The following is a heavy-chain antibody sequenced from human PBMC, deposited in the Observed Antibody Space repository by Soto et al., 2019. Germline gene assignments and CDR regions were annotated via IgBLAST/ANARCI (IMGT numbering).Heavy chain of an antibody. Sequence: VASVKVSCKASGGTFSSYAISWVRQAPGQGLEWMGGIIPIFGTANYAQKFQGRVTITADESTSTAYMELSSLRSEDTAVYYCARADYDILTGPTENYYYYGMDVWG. CDR3: ARADYDILTGPTENYYYYGMDV. CDR2: IIPIFGTA. D-gene: IGHD3-9*01. CDR1: GGTFSSYA. J-gene: IGHJ6*02. V-gene: IGHV1-69*13.